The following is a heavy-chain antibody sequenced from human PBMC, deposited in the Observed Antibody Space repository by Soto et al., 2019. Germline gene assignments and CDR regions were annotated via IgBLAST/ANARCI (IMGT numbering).Heavy chain of an antibody. J-gene: IGHJ6*02. CDR3: ARGNDFWSGWYYYGMDV. Sequence: EVQLVESGGGLVKPGGSLRLSRAASGFTFSSYSMNWVRQAPGKGLEWVSSISSSSSYIYYADSVKGRFTISRDNAKNSLYLQMNSLRGEDTAVYYCARGNDFWSGWYYYGMDVWGQGTTVTVSS. CDR2: ISSSSSYI. CDR1: GFTFSSYS. D-gene: IGHD3-3*01. V-gene: IGHV3-21*01.